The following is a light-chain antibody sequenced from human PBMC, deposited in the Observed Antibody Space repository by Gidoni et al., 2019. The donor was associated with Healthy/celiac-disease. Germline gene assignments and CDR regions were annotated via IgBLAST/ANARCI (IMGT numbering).Light chain of an antibody. CDR1: QSLLHSNGYNY. CDR3: MQALQTPDT. V-gene: IGKV2-28*01. Sequence: DIVMTQSLLSLRVTPGEPASISCRSSQSLLHSNGYNYLDWYLQKPGQSPQLLFYLGSNWASVVPGWFGSRGSGTFFILNISIVEDEYVGFYCCMQALQTPDTFGQGTKLEIK. CDR2: LGS. J-gene: IGKJ2*01.